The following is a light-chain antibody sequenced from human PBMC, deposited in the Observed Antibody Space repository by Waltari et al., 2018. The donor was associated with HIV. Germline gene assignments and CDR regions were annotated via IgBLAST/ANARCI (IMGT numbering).Light chain of an antibody. CDR3: QQYGSSPPMYT. J-gene: IGKJ2*01. CDR2: GAS. V-gene: IGKV3-20*01. Sequence: ELVLTQSPGTLSLSPGERATLSCRASPSVSSSYLAWYQQKPGQAPRLLIYGASSRATGIPDRFSGSGSGTDFTLTISRLEPEDFAVYYCQQYGSSPPMYTFGQGTKLEIK. CDR1: PSVSSSY.